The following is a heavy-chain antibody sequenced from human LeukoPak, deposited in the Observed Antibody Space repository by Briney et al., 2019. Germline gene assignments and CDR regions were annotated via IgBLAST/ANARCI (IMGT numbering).Heavy chain of an antibody. Sequence: GSSVKVSCKASGGTFSSYAISWVRQAPGQGLEWMGGIIPIFGTANYAQKFQGRVTITADESTSTAYMELSSLRSEDTAVYYCARDSYYYDSSGYYYVLSLYNWFDPWGQGTLVTVSS. D-gene: IGHD3-22*01. V-gene: IGHV1-69*01. J-gene: IGHJ5*02. CDR2: IIPIFGTA. CDR3: ARDSYYYDSSGYYYVLSLYNWFDP. CDR1: GGTFSSYA.